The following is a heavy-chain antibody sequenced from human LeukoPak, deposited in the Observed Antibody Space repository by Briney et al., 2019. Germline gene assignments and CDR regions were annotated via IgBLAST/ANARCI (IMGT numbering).Heavy chain of an antibody. J-gene: IGHJ4*02. CDR2: IKQDGSEE. CDR3: ATEGYCSGGSCYSFDY. Sequence: GGSLRLSCAASGFTFSTSWMTWVRQAPGKGLEWVANIKQDGSEEYYVDSVKGRFTISRDNAKNSLYLQMNSLRAEDTAVYYCATEGYCSGGSCYSFDYWGQGTLVTVSS. D-gene: IGHD2-15*01. V-gene: IGHV3-7*01. CDR1: GFTFSTSW.